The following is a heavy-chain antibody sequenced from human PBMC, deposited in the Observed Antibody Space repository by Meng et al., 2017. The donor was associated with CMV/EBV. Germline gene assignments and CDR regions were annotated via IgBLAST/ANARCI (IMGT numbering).Heavy chain of an antibody. D-gene: IGHD3-3*01. J-gene: IGHJ5*02. CDR1: GYSISSGYY. Sequence: ESLKISCTVSGYSISSGYYWGWIRQPPGKGLEWIGSIYHSGSTYYNPSLKSRVTISVDTSKNQFSLKLSSVTAADTAVYYCARVGEGYDFWSGYYTGNWFDPWGQGTPVTVSS. V-gene: IGHV4-38-2*02. CDR2: IYHSGST. CDR3: ARVGEGYDFWSGYYTGNWFDP.